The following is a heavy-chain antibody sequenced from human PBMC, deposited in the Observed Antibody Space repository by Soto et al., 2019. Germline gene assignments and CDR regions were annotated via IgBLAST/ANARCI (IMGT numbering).Heavy chain of an antibody. CDR3: ARHDYSSSRPFDS. D-gene: IGHD6-13*01. CDR2: IYFSVST. J-gene: IGHJ4*02. V-gene: IGHV4-39*01. Sequence: QLQLQESGPGLVKPSESLSLTCTVSGYSISGSTYSWGWIRQPPGEGLEWVGTIYFSVSTYYNPSPKSPVTTSVDTAKNHFALRLSSVTAADTAVYYCARHDYSSSRPFDSWAQGTLVTVSS. CDR1: GYSISGSTYS.